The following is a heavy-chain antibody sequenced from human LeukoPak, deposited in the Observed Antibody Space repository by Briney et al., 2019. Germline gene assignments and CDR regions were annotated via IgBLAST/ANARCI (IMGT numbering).Heavy chain of an antibody. CDR1: EYTFNNYG. D-gene: IGHD1-1*01. Sequence: GASVKVSCKASEYTFNNYGLTWVRQAPGQGLEWMGWMSPDSGDTASSYKFQDRLTMTRNTSRSTAYMELNSLRSDDTAVYYCARAIAVKKRTDPGHYYYYMDVWGEGSTVTVSS. CDR2: MSPDSGDT. CDR3: ARAIAVKKRTDPGHYYYYMDV. V-gene: IGHV1-8*01. J-gene: IGHJ6*03.